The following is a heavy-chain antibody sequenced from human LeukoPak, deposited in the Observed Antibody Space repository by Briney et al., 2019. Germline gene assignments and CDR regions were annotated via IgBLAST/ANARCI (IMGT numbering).Heavy chain of an antibody. CDR3: ARDACSGGSCYDYFDY. CDR2: IYTSGST. J-gene: IGHJ4*02. CDR1: GGSISSYY. V-gene: IGHV4-4*07. Sequence: KPSETLSLTCTVSGGSISSYYWSWIRQPAGKGLEWIGRIYTSGSTNYNPSLKSRVTMSVDTSKSQFSLKLSSVTAADTAVYYCARDACSGGSCYDYFDYWGQGTLVTVSS. D-gene: IGHD2-15*01.